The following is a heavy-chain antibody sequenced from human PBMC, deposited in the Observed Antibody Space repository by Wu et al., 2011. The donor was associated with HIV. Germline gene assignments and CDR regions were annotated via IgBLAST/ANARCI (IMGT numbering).Heavy chain of an antibody. CDR1: GYTFTSYG. V-gene: IGHV1-18*01. D-gene: IGHD2-15*01. Sequence: QVQLVQSGAEVKKPGASVKVSCKASGYTFTSYGISWVRQAPGQGLEWIAWISTYNGKTNYAQKVQGRVTMTTDTSTSTAYMELRSLRSDDTAVYYCARAVGPYCSGGNCYFYYMDVWGKGTTVTVSS. J-gene: IGHJ6*03. CDR3: ARAVGPYCSGGNCYFYYMDV. CDR2: ISTYNGKT.